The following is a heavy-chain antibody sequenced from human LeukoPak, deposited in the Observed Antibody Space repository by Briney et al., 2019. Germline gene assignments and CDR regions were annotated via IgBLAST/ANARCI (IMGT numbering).Heavy chain of an antibody. CDR1: GYSISSGYY. CDR2: INHSGST. D-gene: IGHD3-22*01. V-gene: IGHV4-38-2*02. J-gene: IGHJ4*02. Sequence: SETLSLTCTVSGYSISSGYYWGWIRQPPGKGLEWIGEINHSGSTNYNPSLKSRVTISVDTSKNQFSLKLSSVTAADTAVYYCARFSNRSTKRTDRSSGYYYGGVYFDYWGQGTLVTVSS. CDR3: ARFSNRSTKRTDRSSGYYYGGVYFDY.